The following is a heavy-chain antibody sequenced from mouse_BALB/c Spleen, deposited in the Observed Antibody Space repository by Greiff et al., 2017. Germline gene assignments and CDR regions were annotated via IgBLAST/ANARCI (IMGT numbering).Heavy chain of an antibody. J-gene: IGHJ4*01. CDR3: ARGGGYYGSSYRAMDY. D-gene: IGHD1-1*01. Sequence: DVMLVESGGGLVKPGGSLKLSCAASGFTFSSYAMSWVRQTPEKRLEWVASISSGGSTYYPDSVKGRFTISRDNARNILYLQMSSLRSEDTAMYYCARGGGYYGSSYRAMDYWGQGTSVTVSS. CDR2: ISSGGST. V-gene: IGHV5-6-5*01. CDR1: GFTFSSYA.